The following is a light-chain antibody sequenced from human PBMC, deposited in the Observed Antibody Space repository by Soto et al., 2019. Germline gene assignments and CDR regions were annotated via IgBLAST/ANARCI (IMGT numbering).Light chain of an antibody. J-gene: IGLJ1*01. V-gene: IGLV2-8*01. CDR1: SSDVGGYNY. CDR2: EVS. CDR3: SSYAGSNNYV. Sequence: QSALTQPPSASGSPGQSVTISCTGSSSDVGGYNYVSWYQLQPGKAPKLMIYEVSQWPSGVPDRFSGSKSGNTASLTVSGLQAEDEADYYCSSYAGSNNYVFGTGTKVTV.